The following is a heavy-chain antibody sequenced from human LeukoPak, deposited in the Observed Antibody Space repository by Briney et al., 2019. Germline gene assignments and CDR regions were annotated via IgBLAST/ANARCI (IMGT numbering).Heavy chain of an antibody. V-gene: IGHV3-7*01. Sequence: GGSLRLSCAASGFTFSSYWMSWVRQAPGKGLEWVANIKQDGSEKYYVDSVKGRFTISRDNAKNSLYLQMNSLRAEDTAVYYCARDDYAWGRGRAFDIWGQGTMVTVSS. J-gene: IGHJ3*02. CDR2: IKQDGSEK. D-gene: IGHD3-16*01. CDR1: GFTFSSYW. CDR3: ARDDYAWGRGRAFDI.